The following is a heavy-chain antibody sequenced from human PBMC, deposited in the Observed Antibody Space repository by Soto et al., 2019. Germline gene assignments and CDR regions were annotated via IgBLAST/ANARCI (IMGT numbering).Heavy chain of an antibody. CDR2: ISGSGGST. D-gene: IGHD2-15*01. V-gene: IGHV3-23*01. CDR3: AKDSRRAYPGLLPAPNAFDI. CDR1: GFTFSSYA. J-gene: IGHJ3*02. Sequence: GGSLRLSCAASGFTFSSYAMSWVRQAPGKGLEWVSAISGSGGSTYYADSVKGRFTISRDNSKNTLYLQMNSLRAEDTAVYYCAKDSRRAYPGLLPAPNAFDIWGQGTMVTVSS.